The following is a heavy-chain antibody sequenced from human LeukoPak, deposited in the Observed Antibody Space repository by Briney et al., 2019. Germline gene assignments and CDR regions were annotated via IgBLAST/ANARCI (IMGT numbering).Heavy chain of an antibody. V-gene: IGHV3-23*01. CDR3: AKGAVFRSLVHLDY. Sequence: GGSLRLSCEASGFAFTSYAMTWVRQAPGRGLEWVSAVRGSGGATFYADSVKGRFTISRDNSKNTLYLQMNSLTADDTAIYYCAKGAVFRSLVHLDYRGQGTLVTVSS. CDR1: GFAFTSYA. J-gene: IGHJ4*02. CDR2: VRGSGGAT. D-gene: IGHD3-16*01.